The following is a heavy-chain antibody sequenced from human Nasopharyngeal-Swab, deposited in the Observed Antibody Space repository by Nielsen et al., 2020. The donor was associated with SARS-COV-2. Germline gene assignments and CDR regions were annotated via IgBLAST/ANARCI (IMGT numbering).Heavy chain of an antibody. V-gene: IGHV4-4*02. D-gene: IGHD2-2*01. CDR3: ARIPADVVVPAARWWGFDY. J-gene: IGHJ4*02. Sequence: WIRQPPGKGLEWIGEIYHSGSTNYNPSLKSRVTISVDKSKNQFSLKLSSMTAADTAVYYCARIPADVVVPAARWWGFDYWGQGTLVTVSS. CDR2: IYHSGST.